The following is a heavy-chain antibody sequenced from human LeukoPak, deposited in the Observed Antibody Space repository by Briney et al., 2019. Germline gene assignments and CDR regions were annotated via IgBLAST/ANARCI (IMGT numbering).Heavy chain of an antibody. CDR1: GGSISSYY. D-gene: IGHD2-15*01. CDR3: ARSVEGYCSGGSCYSYYYYMDV. CDR2: IYYSGST. V-gene: IGHV4-59*01. Sequence: SETLSLTCAVSGGSISSYYWSWIRQPPGKGLEWIGYIYYSGSTNYNPSLKRRVTISVDTSKNQFSLKLSSVPAAVPAVYYCARSVEGYCSGGSCYSYYYYMDVSGKGTPVTVSS. J-gene: IGHJ6*03.